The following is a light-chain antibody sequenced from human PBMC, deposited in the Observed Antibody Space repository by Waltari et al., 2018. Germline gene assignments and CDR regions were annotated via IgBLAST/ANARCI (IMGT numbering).Light chain of an antibody. J-gene: IGKJ3*01. CDR1: QGISNW. V-gene: IGKV1-33*01. CDR2: RPY. CDR3: QQNDNSPPT. Sequence: DIQMTQSPSSLSASVGDRVTITCRASQGISNWLAWYQQQPGTPPTLLLYRPYNLETAVPSRFTESASGTDFTLTISSLNPDDIATYYCQQNDNSPPTFGPGTKLDIK.